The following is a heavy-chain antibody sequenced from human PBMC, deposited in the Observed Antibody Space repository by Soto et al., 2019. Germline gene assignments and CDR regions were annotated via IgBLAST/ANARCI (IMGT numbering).Heavy chain of an antibody. D-gene: IGHD1-7*01. CDR3: TRDSSKWNYFV. J-gene: IGHJ4*02. CDR1: GGSVNSDSYY. Sequence: QVQLQESGPGLVEPSETLSLTCTVSGGSVNSDSYYWSWIRQPPGKELEWIGYMSYSGSTNYNPSLNSRVTISIDTSKNQFSLKLTSVTAADTALYYCTRDSSKWNYFVWGQGTLVTVSS. V-gene: IGHV4-61*01. CDR2: MSYSGST.